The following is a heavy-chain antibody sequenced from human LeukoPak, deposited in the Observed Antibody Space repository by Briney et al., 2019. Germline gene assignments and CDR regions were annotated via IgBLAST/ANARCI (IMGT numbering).Heavy chain of an antibody. CDR1: GFTFSSYH. D-gene: IGHD2-2*01. Sequence: GGSLRLSCAASGFTFSSYHMHWVRQAPGKGLEWVSYISSSSSTIYYADSVKGRFTISRDNAKNSLYLQMNSLRAEDTAVYYCAKEGSTSLKYMDVWGKGTTVTVSS. CDR3: AKEGSTSLKYMDV. CDR2: ISSSSSTI. V-gene: IGHV3-48*01. J-gene: IGHJ6*03.